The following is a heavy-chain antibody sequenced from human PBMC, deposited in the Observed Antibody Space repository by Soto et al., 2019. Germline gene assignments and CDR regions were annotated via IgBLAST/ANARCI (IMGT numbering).Heavy chain of an antibody. D-gene: IGHD3-16*01. Sequence: GGSLRPSCAASGFTVSNYWVHWVRRGPGQGLVWVARLSPDEGTTNYADSVKGRFSISRDNAKSTMYLQMNSLRVEDTALYYCTGVTSGYSGLFDPWGQGTQVTVSS. J-gene: IGHJ5*02. CDR1: GFTVSNYW. CDR2: LSPDEGTT. V-gene: IGHV3-74*01. CDR3: TGVTSGYSGLFDP.